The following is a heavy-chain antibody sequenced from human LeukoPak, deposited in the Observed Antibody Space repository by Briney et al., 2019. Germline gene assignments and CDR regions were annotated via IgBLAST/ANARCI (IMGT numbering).Heavy chain of an antibody. CDR1: GYTFNGYY. D-gene: IGHD3-22*01. V-gene: IGHV1-2*02. CDR2: INPNSGGT. Sequence: ASVKVSCKASGYTFNGYYMHLVRQAPGQGLEWMGWINPNSGGTNYAQKFQGRFTMSRDTSISTAYMELSRLRSDDTAVYYCARAIIHYYDSSGYPYFDYWGQGTLVTVSS. J-gene: IGHJ4*02. CDR3: ARAIIHYYDSSGYPYFDY.